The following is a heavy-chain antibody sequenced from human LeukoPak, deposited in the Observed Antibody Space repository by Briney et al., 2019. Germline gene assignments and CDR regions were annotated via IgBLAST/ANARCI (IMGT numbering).Heavy chain of an antibody. D-gene: IGHD2-2*01. V-gene: IGHV1-69*04. Sequence: SVKVSCRASGGTFSSYAISWVRQAPGQGLEWMGRIIPILGIANYAQKFQGRVTITADKSTSTAYMELSSLRSEDTAVYYCASTSDLWDYYYGMDIWGQGTTVTVSS. CDR1: GGTFSSYA. CDR3: ASTSDLWDYYYGMDI. J-gene: IGHJ6*02. CDR2: IIPILGIA.